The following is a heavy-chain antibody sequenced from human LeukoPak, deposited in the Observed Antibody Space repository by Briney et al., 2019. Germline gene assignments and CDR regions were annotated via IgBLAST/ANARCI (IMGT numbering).Heavy chain of an antibody. Sequence: PSETLSLTCTVSGGSISTYYWSWIRQPPGKGLDWIGSFYYTGSTNYNPSLRSRVTISLDTSENQISLRLSSVTAADTAVYYCARGGNALDYWGQGTLVTVSS. V-gene: IGHV4-59*01. J-gene: IGHJ4*02. D-gene: IGHD4-23*01. CDR3: ARGGNALDY. CDR2: FYYTGST. CDR1: GGSISTYY.